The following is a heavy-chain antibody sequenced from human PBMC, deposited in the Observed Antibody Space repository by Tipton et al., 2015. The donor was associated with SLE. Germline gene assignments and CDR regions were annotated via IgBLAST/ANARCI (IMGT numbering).Heavy chain of an antibody. V-gene: IGHV4-61*09. CDR1: GDSIGSYGSY. J-gene: IGHJ3*01. D-gene: IGHD6-6*01. Sequence: TLSLTCTVSGDSIGSYGSYWSWIRQPAGKGLEWIGHIHTRGSTIYNPSLKSRVTISLDTSKKQFSLTLSSVTAADTAVYFCATSAYSSSSDAFDFWGPGTMVSVSS. CDR2: IHTRGST. CDR3: ATSAYSSSSDAFDF.